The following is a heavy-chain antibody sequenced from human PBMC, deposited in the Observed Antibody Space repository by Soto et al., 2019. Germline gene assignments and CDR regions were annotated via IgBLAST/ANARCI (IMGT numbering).Heavy chain of an antibody. Sequence: PGGSLRLSCAASGFTFSSYGMHWVRQAPGKGLEWVAVIWYDGSNKYYADSVKGRFTISRDNSKNTLYLQMNSLRAEDTAVYYCARDPYGDYDMDYYYYGMDVWGQGTTVTVSS. CDR2: IWYDGSNK. D-gene: IGHD4-17*01. CDR1: GFTFSSYG. V-gene: IGHV3-33*01. J-gene: IGHJ6*02. CDR3: ARDPYGDYDMDYYYYGMDV.